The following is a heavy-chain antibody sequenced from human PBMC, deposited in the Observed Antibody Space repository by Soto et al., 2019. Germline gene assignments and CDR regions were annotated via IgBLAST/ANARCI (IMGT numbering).Heavy chain of an antibody. V-gene: IGHV5-51*01. CDR1: GYSFTNYW. D-gene: IGHD4-17*01. CDR2: IYPGDSDT. Sequence: GESLKLSCEASGYSFTNYWIGWVRQMPGKGLEWMGIIYPGDSDTRYSPSFQGQVTISVDKSISTAYLQWSSLKASDTAMYYCARQPYGDYAEYYYYGMDVWGQGTTVTVSS. CDR3: ARQPYGDYAEYYYYGMDV. J-gene: IGHJ6*02.